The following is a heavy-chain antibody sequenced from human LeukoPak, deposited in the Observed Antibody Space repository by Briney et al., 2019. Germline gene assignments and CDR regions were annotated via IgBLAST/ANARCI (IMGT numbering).Heavy chain of an antibody. CDR2: IIPIFGTA. Sequence: SVKVSCKASGGTFSSYAISWVRQAPGQGLEWMGGIIPIFGTANYAQKFQGRVTMTRDTSTSTVYMELSSLRSEDTAVYYCARSVGRYFDWLSPILGYWGQGTLVTVSS. CDR3: ARSVGRYFDWLSPILGY. D-gene: IGHD3-9*01. CDR1: GGTFSSYA. V-gene: IGHV1-69*05. J-gene: IGHJ4*02.